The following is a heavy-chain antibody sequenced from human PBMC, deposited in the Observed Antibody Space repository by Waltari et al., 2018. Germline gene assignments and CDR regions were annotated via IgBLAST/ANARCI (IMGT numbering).Heavy chain of an antibody. D-gene: IGHD1-26*01. CDR1: GFTFSSYA. CDR3: ARGSGSRLQGGALDI. V-gene: IGHV3-64*01. CDR2: ISSNGGST. J-gene: IGHJ3*02. Sequence: EVQLVESGGGLVQPGGSLRLSCAASGFTFSSYAMHWVRQAPGKGLEYVSAISSNGGSTYYANSVKGRFTISRDNSKNTLYLQMGSLRAEDMAVYYCARGSGSRLQGGALDIWDQGTMVTVSS.